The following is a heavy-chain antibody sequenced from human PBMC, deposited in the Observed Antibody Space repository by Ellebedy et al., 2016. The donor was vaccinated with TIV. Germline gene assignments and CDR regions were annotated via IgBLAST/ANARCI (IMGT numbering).Heavy chain of an antibody. CDR2: ISYDGSNK. V-gene: IGHV3-30*03. Sequence: GESLKISCAASGFTFSSYGMHWVRQAPGKGLEWVAVISYDGSNKYYADSVKGRFTTSRDNAKNSLYLQMSSLRAEDTAVYYCARCRYTIMGCSFDYWGQGTLVTVSS. J-gene: IGHJ4*02. D-gene: IGHD5-24*01. CDR1: GFTFSSYG. CDR3: ARCRYTIMGCSFDY.